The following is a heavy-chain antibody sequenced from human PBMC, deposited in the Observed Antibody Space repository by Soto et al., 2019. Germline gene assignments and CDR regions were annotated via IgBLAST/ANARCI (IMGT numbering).Heavy chain of an antibody. V-gene: IGHV4-31*03. CDR1: GGSISSGGYY. D-gene: IGHD2-15*01. CDR2: IYYSGST. CDR3: ALGYCSGGSCYPDAFDI. J-gene: IGHJ3*02. Sequence: QVQLQESGPGLVKPSQTLSLTCTVSGGSISSGGYYWSWIRQHPGKGLEWIGYIYYSGSTYYNPSLKSRVTISVDTSKNQFSLKLSSVTAAETAVYYCALGYCSGGSCYPDAFDIWGQGTMVTVSS.